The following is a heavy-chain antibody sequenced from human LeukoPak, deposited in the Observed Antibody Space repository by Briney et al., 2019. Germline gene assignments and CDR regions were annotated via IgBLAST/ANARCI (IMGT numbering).Heavy chain of an antibody. Sequence: SVKVSCKASGGTFSSYTISWVRQAPGQGLEWMGRINPILGIANYAQKFQGRVTITADKSTSTAYMELSSLRSEDTAVYYCARDHWQWLVNNWFDPWGQGTLVTVSS. J-gene: IGHJ5*02. D-gene: IGHD6-19*01. CDR2: INPILGIA. CDR1: GGTFSSYT. CDR3: ARDHWQWLVNNWFDP. V-gene: IGHV1-69*04.